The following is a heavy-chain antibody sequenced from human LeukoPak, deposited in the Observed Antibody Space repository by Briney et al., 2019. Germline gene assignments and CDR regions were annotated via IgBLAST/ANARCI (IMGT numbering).Heavy chain of an antibody. D-gene: IGHD2-15*01. CDR3: ARGYCTGGGCYTAEYLPH. CDR1: GYTFTNFE. V-gene: IGHV1-8*02. CDR2: MRPNSGET. Sequence: ASVKVSCKASGYTFTNFEINWVRQVAGQGLEWMGWMRPNSGETVNVQKFQGRVTMTRDISTSTAYMELTGLRSDDTAIYFCARGYCTGGGCYTAEYLPHWGQGTLVTVSS. J-gene: IGHJ1*01.